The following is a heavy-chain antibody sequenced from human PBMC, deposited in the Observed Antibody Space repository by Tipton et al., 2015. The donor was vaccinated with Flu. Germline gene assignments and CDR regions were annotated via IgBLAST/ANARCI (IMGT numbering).Heavy chain of an antibody. CDR3: ARDLGSGDH. J-gene: IGHJ4*02. V-gene: IGHV1-46*01. Sequence: QVQLVQSGAEVKKPGASVKVSCKASGYTFTTYYIHWVRQAPGQGLEWMGILNPSNDYTNYAQKFQGRVTMTRDTSTSTVYMELSSLRSDDTVVYYCARDLGSGDHWGQGTLVTVSS. CDR1: GYTFTTYY. D-gene: IGHD2-15*01. CDR2: LNPSNDYT.